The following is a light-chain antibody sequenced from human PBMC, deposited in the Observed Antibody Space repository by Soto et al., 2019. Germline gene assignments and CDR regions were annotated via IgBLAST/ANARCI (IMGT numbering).Light chain of an antibody. CDR2: AAS. CDR1: QGIRHF. V-gene: IGKV1-27*01. J-gene: IGKJ1*01. CDR3: QSYNDVST. Sequence: DIQMTQSPSSLSASVGDRVTITCRASQGIRHFLAWYQQKPGQVPKLLIYAASTLLPGVPSRFSGSGSGTDFTLTISSLQPEDVATYYCQSYNDVSTFGQGTKVEI.